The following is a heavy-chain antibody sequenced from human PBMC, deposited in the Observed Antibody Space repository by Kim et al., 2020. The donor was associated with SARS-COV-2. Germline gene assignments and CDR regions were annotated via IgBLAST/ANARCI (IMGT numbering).Heavy chain of an antibody. D-gene: IGHD3-3*01. V-gene: IGHV1-18*01. CDR2: ISAYNGNT. Sequence: ASVKVSCKASGYTFTSYGISWVRQAPGQGLEWMGWISAYNGNTNYAQKLQGRVTMTTDTSTSTTYMELRSLRSDDTAVYYCARDSRGEPPLDFWSGYPNDYWGQGTLVTVSS. CDR3: ARDSRGEPPLDFWSGYPNDY. J-gene: IGHJ4*02. CDR1: GYTFTSYG.